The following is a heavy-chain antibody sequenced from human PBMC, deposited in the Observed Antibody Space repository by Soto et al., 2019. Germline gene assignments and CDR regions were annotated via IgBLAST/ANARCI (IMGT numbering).Heavy chain of an antibody. CDR3: ARHLKTTVTTSSAFDI. J-gene: IGHJ3*02. CDR1: GGSISSSSYY. Sequence: QLQLQESGPGLVKPSETLSLTCTVSGGSISSSSYYWGWIRQPPGKGLEWIGSIYYSGSTYYNPSLKSRVTISVDTSKNQFSLKLSSVTAADTAVYYCARHLKTTVTTSSAFDIWGQGTMVTVSS. CDR2: IYYSGST. V-gene: IGHV4-39*01. D-gene: IGHD4-17*01.